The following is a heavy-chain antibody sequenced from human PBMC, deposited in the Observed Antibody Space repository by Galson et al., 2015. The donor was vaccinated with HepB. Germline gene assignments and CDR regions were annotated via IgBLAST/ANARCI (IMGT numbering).Heavy chain of an antibody. CDR3: AQDLTYYYGSGSYFVGMDV. V-gene: IGHV3-9*01. D-gene: IGHD3-10*01. Sequence: SLRLSCAASRFTFEDYAMHWVRQVPGKGLEWVSGISWKSDFTGYADSVRGRFTISRDNAKYSLYLQMNSLRAEDTALYYCAQDLTYYYGSGSYFVGMDVWGQGTTVTVSS. CDR2: ISWKSDFT. J-gene: IGHJ6*02. CDR1: RFTFEDYA.